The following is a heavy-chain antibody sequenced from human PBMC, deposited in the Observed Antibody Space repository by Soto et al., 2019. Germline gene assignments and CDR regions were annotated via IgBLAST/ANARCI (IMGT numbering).Heavy chain of an antibody. CDR1: GGSISSSY. D-gene: IGHD5-12*01. V-gene: IGHV4-59*08. Sequence: PSETLSLTCTVSGGSISSSYWSWIRQPPGKGLEWIGYIYNSGSTTYNPSLKSRVTISVDTSKNQFSLKLSSVTAADTAVYYCARRYGYGHFDYWGQGTLVTVSS. J-gene: IGHJ4*02. CDR3: ARRYGYGHFDY. CDR2: IYNSGST.